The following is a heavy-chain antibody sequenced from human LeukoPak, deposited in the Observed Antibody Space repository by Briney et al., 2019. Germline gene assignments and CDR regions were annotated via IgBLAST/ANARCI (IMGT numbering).Heavy chain of an antibody. V-gene: IGHV4-39*01. Sequence: PSETLSLTCTVSGGSISSSSYYWGWIRQPPGKGLEWIGSIYYSGSTYYNPSLKSRVTISVDTSKNQFSLKLSSVTAADTAVYYCASLWGYGYGEDYWGQGTLVTVSS. CDR2: IYYSGST. CDR3: ASLWGYGYGEDY. D-gene: IGHD5-18*01. CDR1: GGSISSSSYY. J-gene: IGHJ4*02.